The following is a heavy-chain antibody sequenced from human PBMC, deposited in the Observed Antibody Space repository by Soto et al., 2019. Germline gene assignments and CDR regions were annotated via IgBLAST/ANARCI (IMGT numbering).Heavy chain of an antibody. CDR2: ISSSSSYI. CDR1: GFTFSSYS. CDR3: ARVEGGWSEFDY. D-gene: IGHD6-19*01. Sequence: GGSLRLSCAASGFTFSSYSMNWVRQAPGKGLEWVSSISSSSSYIYYADSVEGRFTISRDNAKNSLYLQMNSLRAEDTAVYYCARVEGGWSEFDYWGQGTLVTVSS. J-gene: IGHJ4*02. V-gene: IGHV3-21*01.